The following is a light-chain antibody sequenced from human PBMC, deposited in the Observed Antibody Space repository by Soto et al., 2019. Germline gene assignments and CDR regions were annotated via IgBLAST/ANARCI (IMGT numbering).Light chain of an antibody. J-gene: IGKJ4*01. CDR3: KKRRKWHLN. Sequence: EILLTHSSSTLSLSPGERSTLSGRASQSVTSNALAWYQQKPGQAPRHLIYGVSSRATGIQDRFSGSGSGKELTITISSIEPEDFEVYYCKKRRKWHLNFGGGKKVDIK. CDR2: GVS. CDR1: QSVTSNA. V-gene: IGKV3D-20*02.